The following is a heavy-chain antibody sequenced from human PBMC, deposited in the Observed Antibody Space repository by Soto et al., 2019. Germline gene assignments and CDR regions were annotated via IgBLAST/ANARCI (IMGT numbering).Heavy chain of an antibody. J-gene: IGHJ4*02. V-gene: IGHV1-3*01. Sequence: AASVKVSCKASGYTFTSYAMHWVRQAPGQRLEWMGWINAGNGNTKYSQKFQGRVTITRDTSASTAYMELSSLRSEDTAVYYCARWSVAGTGTFHYWVQATLVTVSS. CDR3: ARWSVAGTGTFHY. D-gene: IGHD6-19*01. CDR2: INAGNGNT. CDR1: GYTFTSYA.